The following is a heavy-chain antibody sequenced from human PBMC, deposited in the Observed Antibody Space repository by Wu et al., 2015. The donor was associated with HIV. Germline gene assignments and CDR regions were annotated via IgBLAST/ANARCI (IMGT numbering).Heavy chain of an antibody. CDR3: ARWPQKYYYDSSGYPRVMYYFDY. CDR1: GGSFSGYY. D-gene: IGHD3-22*01. CDR2: INHSGST. Sequence: QVQLQQWGAGLLKPSETLSLTCAVYGGSFSGYYWSWIRQPPGKGLEWIGEINHSGSTNYNPSLKSRVTISVDTSKNQFSLKLSSVTAADTAVYYCARWPQKYYYDSSGYPRVMYYFDYWGQGTLVTVSS. V-gene: IGHV4-34*01. J-gene: IGHJ4*02.